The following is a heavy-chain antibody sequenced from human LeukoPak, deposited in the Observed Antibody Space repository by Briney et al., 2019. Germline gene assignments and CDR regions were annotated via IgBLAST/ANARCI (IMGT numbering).Heavy chain of an antibody. CDR2: IYTGGST. CDR1: GFTVSTTY. D-gene: IGHD4-17*01. CDR3: ARGTVTAPDY. J-gene: IGHJ4*02. Sequence: GGSLRLSCAASGFTVSTTYMTWVRQAPGKGLEWVSVIYTGGSTYYADSVKGRFTISRDISKNTLYLQMNSLRAEDTAVYYCARGTVTAPDYWGRGTLVTVSS. V-gene: IGHV3-53*01.